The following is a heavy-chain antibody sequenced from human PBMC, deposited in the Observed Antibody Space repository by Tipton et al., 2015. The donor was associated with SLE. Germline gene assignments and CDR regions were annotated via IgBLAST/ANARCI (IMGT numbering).Heavy chain of an antibody. CDR2: IYHSGNT. Sequence: LRLSCTVSGGSISNYSWSWIRQPPGKGLEWIGSIYHSGNTYSNPSLKSRVTTSVDTSKNQFSLKMSSVTAADTAVYYCARDTLGGLDYWGQGTLVTVSS. CDR1: GGSISNYS. D-gene: IGHD7-27*01. CDR3: ARDTLGGLDY. J-gene: IGHJ4*02. V-gene: IGHV4-4*08.